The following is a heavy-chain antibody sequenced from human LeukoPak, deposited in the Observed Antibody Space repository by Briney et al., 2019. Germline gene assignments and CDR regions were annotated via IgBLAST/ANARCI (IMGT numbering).Heavy chain of an antibody. J-gene: IGHJ3*02. CDR1: GFTFSSYA. V-gene: IGHV3-23*01. Sequence: GGSLRLSCAASGFTFSSYAMSWVRQAPGKGLEWVSAISGSGGSTYYADSVKGRFTISRDNSKNTLYLQMNSLRAEDTAVYYCARDQGSGTYRDAFDIWGQGTMVTVSS. CDR2: ISGSGGST. D-gene: IGHD3-10*01. CDR3: ARDQGSGTYRDAFDI.